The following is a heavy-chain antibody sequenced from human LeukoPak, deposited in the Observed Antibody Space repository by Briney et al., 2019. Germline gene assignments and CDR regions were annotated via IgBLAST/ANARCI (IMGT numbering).Heavy chain of an antibody. J-gene: IGHJ4*02. V-gene: IGHV3-66*01. CDR1: GFTVSSNH. CDR3: AKEGTGIHFDY. D-gene: IGHD1-1*01. CDR2: IYSGGST. Sequence: GGSLRLSCAASGFTVSSNHMTWVRQAPGKGLEWVSIIYSGGSTYYADSVKGRFTLSRDNSKNTLYLQMNSLRAEDTAVYYCAKEGTGIHFDYWGQGTLVTVSS.